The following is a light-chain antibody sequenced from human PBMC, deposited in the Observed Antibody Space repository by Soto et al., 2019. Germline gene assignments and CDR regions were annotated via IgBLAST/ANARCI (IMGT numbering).Light chain of an antibody. CDR1: QSVRNTY. V-gene: IGKV3-20*01. J-gene: IGKJ1*01. CDR2: GTS. CDR3: QQYATSPWT. Sequence: DIVLTQSPATLSLSPWERATLSCRASQSVRNTYLAWYQQKPAQPPRLLIYGTSTRSTGIPDRFIGSGSGTDFTLTITRLEPEDFAVYYCQQYATSPWTFGQGTNVDIK.